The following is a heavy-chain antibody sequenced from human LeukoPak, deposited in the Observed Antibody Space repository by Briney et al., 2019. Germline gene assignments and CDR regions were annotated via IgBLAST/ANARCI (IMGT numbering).Heavy chain of an antibody. V-gene: IGHV4-59*01. CDR2: IYYRGST. D-gene: IGHD3-22*01. CDR1: GGSISSDY. CDR3: ARLSGYSSGHYHSDY. J-gene: IGHJ4*02. Sequence: TASETLSLTCTVSGGSISSDYWSWIRQPPGKGLEWIGYIYYRGSTNYNPSLKSRVTISVDTSKNQFSLKLSSVTVADTAVYYCARLSGYSSGHYHSDYWGQGTLVTVSS.